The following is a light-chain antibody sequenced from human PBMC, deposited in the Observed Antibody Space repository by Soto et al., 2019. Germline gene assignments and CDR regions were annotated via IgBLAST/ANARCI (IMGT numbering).Light chain of an antibody. CDR1: QSVSSSY. V-gene: IGKV3-20*01. Sequence: EIVLTQSPGTLSLSPGERATLSGKASQSVSSSYLAWYQQKPGQAPRLLIYDASSRATGIPDRFSGSGSGTDFTLTISRLEPEDFALYYCQQYGSSPTTLGQGTRLEIK. CDR3: QQYGSSPTT. J-gene: IGKJ5*01. CDR2: DAS.